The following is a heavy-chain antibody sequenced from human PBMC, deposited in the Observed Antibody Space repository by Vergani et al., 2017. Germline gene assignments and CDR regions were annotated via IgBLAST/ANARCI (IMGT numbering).Heavy chain of an antibody. CDR3: ARDRESSSSTPPYYYYYYGMDV. J-gene: IGHJ6*02. Sequence: QVQLVQSGSELKKPGASVKVSCKASGYTFTSYAMNWVRQAPGQGLEWMGWINTNTGNPTYAQGFTGRFVFSLDTSVSTAYLQICSLKAEDTALYYCARDRESSSSTPPYYYYYYGMDVWGQGTTVTVSS. D-gene: IGHD6-6*01. CDR2: INTNTGNP. CDR1: GYTFTSYA. V-gene: IGHV7-4-1*01.